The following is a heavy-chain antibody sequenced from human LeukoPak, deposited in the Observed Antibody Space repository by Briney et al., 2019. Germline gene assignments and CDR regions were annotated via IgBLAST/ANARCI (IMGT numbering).Heavy chain of an antibody. CDR1: GGSISSSNYY. V-gene: IGHV4-39*07. D-gene: IGHD4-17*01. CDR2: IDHSGST. J-gene: IGHJ5*02. CDR3: ARGPSDYGDYSGWFDP. Sequence: PSETLSLTCTVSGGSISSSNYYWSWIRQPPGKGLEWIGEIDHSGSTNYNPSLKSRVTISVDTSKNQFSLKLSSVTAADTAVYYCARGPSDYGDYSGWFDPWGQGTLVTVSS.